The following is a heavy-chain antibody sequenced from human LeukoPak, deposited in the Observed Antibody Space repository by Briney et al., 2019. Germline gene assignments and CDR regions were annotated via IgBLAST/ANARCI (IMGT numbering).Heavy chain of an antibody. CDR1: GFTFSGYW. CDR3: ARGLVPGFLDY. Sequence: PGGSLRLSCAASGFTFSGYWMHWVRQAPGKGLVWVSHINSDESGITYADSVKGRFTISRDNAKNTLYLQMNSLRAEDTAVYYCARGLVPGFLDYWGQGTPVTVSS. V-gene: IGHV3-74*01. J-gene: IGHJ4*02. CDR2: INSDESGI. D-gene: IGHD4-11*01.